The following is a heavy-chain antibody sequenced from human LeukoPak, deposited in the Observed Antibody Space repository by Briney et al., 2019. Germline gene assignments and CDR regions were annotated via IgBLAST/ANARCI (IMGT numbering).Heavy chain of an antibody. CDR2: IKPDGSEK. CDR1: GFTFSSYE. CDR3: ARVLRYCSGGNCYSGGLGYMDV. Sequence: PGGSLRLSCAASGFTFSSYEMNWVRQAPGKGLEWVANIKPDGSEKYLVDSVKGRFTISRDNAKNSLFLQMNSLRAEDTAVYYCARVLRYCSGGNCYSGGLGYMDVWGKGTTVTISS. D-gene: IGHD2-15*01. V-gene: IGHV3-7*03. J-gene: IGHJ6*03.